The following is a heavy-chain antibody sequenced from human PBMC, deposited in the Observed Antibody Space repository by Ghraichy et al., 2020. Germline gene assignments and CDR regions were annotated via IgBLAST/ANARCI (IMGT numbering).Heavy chain of an antibody. V-gene: IGHV3-23*01. CDR3: AKGRLPGGVDLTLDS. CDR1: GFIFRTHG. Sequence: GESLNISCEGSGFIFRTHGMNWVRQGPGKGLEWVSGISESGGRTYYADSVKGRCTISRDNSKNTLYLQMDSLRVEDTAVYYCAKGRLPGGVDLTLDSWGQGTLVSVSS. CDR2: ISESGGRT. D-gene: IGHD5-12*01. J-gene: IGHJ4*02.